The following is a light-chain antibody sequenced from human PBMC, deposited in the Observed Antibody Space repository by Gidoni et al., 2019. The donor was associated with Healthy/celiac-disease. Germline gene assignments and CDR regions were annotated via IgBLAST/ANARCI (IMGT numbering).Light chain of an antibody. CDR3: MQALQTPPLT. J-gene: IGKJ4*01. CDR2: LGS. Sequence: IVMTQSPLSMPVTPGEPASISCRSSQSLLHSNGYNYLDWYLQKPGQSPQLLIYLGSTRSSGVPDRFSGSGSGTDFTLKISRVEAEDVGVYYCMQALQTPPLTFXRXTKVEIK. CDR1: QSLLHSNGYNY. V-gene: IGKV2-28*01.